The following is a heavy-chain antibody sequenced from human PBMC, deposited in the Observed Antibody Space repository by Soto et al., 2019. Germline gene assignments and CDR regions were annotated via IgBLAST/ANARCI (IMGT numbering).Heavy chain of an antibody. J-gene: IGHJ5*02. V-gene: IGHV1-69*06. CDR2: IIPIFGTA. Sequence: VASVKVSCKASGGTFSSYAISWVRQAPGQGLEWMGGIIPIFGTANYAQKFQGRVTITADKSTSTAYMELSSLRSEDTAVYYCARDKASQGYSSSWRWNWFDPWGQGTLVTVSS. CDR3: ARDKASQGYSSSWRWNWFDP. D-gene: IGHD6-13*01. CDR1: GGTFSSYA.